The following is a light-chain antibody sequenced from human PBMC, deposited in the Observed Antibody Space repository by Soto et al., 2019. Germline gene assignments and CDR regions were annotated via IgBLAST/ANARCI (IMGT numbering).Light chain of an antibody. V-gene: IGKV3-11*01. J-gene: IGKJ5*01. CDR3: QHRSNWPIT. CDR2: DAS. CDR1: QSVSSY. Sequence: EIVLTQSPATLSLSPGERATLSCRASQSVSSYLAWYQQKPGQAPRLLIYDASNRAPGIPARFSGSGSGTDFTLTISSQAPEDFAIYYCQHRSNWPITFGQGTRLEIK.